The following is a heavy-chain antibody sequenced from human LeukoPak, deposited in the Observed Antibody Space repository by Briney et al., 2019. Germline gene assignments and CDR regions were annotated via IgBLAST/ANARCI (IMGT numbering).Heavy chain of an antibody. Sequence: PGGSLRLSCAASGFTFSSYGMHWVRQAPGKGLEWVAFIRYDGSNKYYADSVKGRFTISRDNSKNTLYLQMNSLRAEDTAVYYCARGGKDYSNYHTDYWGQGTLVTVSS. CDR2: IRYDGSNK. J-gene: IGHJ4*02. D-gene: IGHD4-11*01. V-gene: IGHV3-30*02. CDR1: GFTFSSYG. CDR3: ARGGKDYSNYHTDY.